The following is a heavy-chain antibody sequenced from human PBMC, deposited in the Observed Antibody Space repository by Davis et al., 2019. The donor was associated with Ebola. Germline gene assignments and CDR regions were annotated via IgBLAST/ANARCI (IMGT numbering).Heavy chain of an antibody. D-gene: IGHD3-3*01. Sequence: ASVKVSCKASGYTFTSYGISWVRQAPGQGLEWMGWISAYNGNTNYAQKLQGRVTMTTDTSTSTAYMELRSLRSDDTAVYYCARRGPTIFEPNYYYYYMDVWGKGTTVTVSS. CDR2: ISAYNGNT. V-gene: IGHV1-18*01. CDR3: ARRGPTIFEPNYYYYYMDV. CDR1: GYTFTSYG. J-gene: IGHJ6*03.